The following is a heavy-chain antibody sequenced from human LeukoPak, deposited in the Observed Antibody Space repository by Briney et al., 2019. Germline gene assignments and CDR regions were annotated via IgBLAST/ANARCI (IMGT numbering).Heavy chain of an antibody. J-gene: IGHJ6*03. CDR1: GFTFSSYA. Sequence: PGGSLRLSCAASGFTFSSYAMSWVRQAPGKGLEWVSAISGSGGSTYYADSVKGRFTISRDNSNNMLYLQMNSLRAEDTAVYFCAKDYRHEDYYHYMDVWGKGTTVTVSS. V-gene: IGHV3-23*01. CDR2: ISGSGGST. D-gene: IGHD3-16*02. CDR3: AKDYRHEDYYHYMDV.